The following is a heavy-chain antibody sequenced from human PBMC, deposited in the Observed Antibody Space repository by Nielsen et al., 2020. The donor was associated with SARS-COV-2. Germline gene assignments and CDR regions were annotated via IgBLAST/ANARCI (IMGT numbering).Heavy chain of an antibody. CDR3: AREKLKGSNWFDP. V-gene: IGHV1-18*01. CDR1: GYTFTSYG. D-gene: IGHD3-10*01. CDR2: ISAYNGNT. J-gene: IGHJ5*02. Sequence: ASVKVSCKASGYTFTSYGISWVRQAPGQGLEWMGWISAYNGNTNYAQKLQGRVTMTTDTSTSTAYMELSSLRSEDTAVYYCAREKLKGSNWFDPWGQGTLVTVSS.